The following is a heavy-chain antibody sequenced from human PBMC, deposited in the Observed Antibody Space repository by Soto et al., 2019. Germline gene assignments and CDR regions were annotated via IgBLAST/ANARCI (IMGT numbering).Heavy chain of an antibody. CDR1: GYTFTSYA. V-gene: IGHV1-3*01. D-gene: IGHD3-10*01. CDR2: INAGNGNT. J-gene: IGHJ5*02. Sequence: QVPLVQSGAEVKKPGASVKVSCKASGYTFTSYAMHWVRQAPGQRLEWMGWINAGNGNTKYSQKFQGRVTITRDTSASTAYMELSSLRSEDTAVYYCAFSGWAVWNWFDPWGQGTLVTVSS. CDR3: AFSGWAVWNWFDP.